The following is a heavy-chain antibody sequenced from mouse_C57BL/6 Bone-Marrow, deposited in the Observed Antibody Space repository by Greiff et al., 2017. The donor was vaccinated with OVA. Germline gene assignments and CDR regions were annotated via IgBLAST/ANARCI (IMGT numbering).Heavy chain of an antibody. J-gene: IGHJ4*01. D-gene: IGHD1-1*01. CDR1: GYAFTNYL. CDR2: INPGSGGT. Sequence: VQLQQSGAELVRPGTSVKVSCKASGYAFTNYLIEWVKQRPGQGLEWIGVINPGSGGTNYNEKFKGKATLTADKSSSTAYMQLSSLTSEDSAVYFCARKRTVGYARDYWGQGTSVTVSS. CDR3: ARKRTVGYARDY. V-gene: IGHV1-54*01.